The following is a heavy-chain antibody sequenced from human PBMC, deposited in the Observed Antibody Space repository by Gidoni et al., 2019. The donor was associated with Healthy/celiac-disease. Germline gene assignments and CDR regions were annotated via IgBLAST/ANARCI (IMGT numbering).Heavy chain of an antibody. CDR1: GYTFTSYD. Sequence: QVQLVQSGAEVKKPGASVKVSCKASGYTFTSYDSNWVRQATGQGLEWMGWMNPNSGNTGYAQKFQGRVTMTRNTSISTAYMELSSLRSEDTAVYYCARGNGRVSSSWFFGMDVWGQGTTVTVSS. J-gene: IGHJ6*02. V-gene: IGHV1-8*01. CDR2: MNPNSGNT. D-gene: IGHD6-13*01. CDR3: ARGNGRVSSSWFFGMDV.